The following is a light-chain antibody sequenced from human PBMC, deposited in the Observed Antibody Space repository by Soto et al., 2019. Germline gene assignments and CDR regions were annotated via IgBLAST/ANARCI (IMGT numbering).Light chain of an antibody. CDR3: SSYTTSGTRV. V-gene: IGLV2-14*01. Sequence: QSVLTQPASVSGSPGQSIAISCTVSSSDVGTYNYVSWYQQHPGKVPKLIIYEVTNRPSGVSNRFSGSKSGNTASLTISGLQAEDEADYYGSSYTTSGTRVFGTGTKLTVL. CDR2: EVT. J-gene: IGLJ1*01. CDR1: SSDVGTYNY.